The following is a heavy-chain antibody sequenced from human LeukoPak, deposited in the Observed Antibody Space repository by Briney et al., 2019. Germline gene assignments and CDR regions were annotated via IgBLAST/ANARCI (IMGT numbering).Heavy chain of an antibody. CDR2: ISTTSTYI. CDR1: GFNFDDSW. D-gene: IGHD2-2*01. Sequence: GGSLRLSCAASGFNFDDSWMTWVRQAPGKGLEWVSFISTTSTYIYYADSVKGRFTVSRDNSKNLLYLQMDSLRVEDTAVYYCARAGTCSSTSCDGGIEYWGQGTLVTVSS. CDR3: ARAGTCSSTSCDGGIEY. V-gene: IGHV3-21*06. J-gene: IGHJ4*02.